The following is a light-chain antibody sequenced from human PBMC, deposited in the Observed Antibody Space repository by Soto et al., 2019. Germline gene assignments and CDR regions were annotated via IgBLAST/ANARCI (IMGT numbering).Light chain of an antibody. CDR1: QSVSSSY. V-gene: IGKV3-20*01. Sequence: ETVMRQSPATLSVSPGERATLSCRASQSVSSSYLAWYQQKPGQAPRLLIYGASSRATGIPDRFSGSGSGTDSTLTISRLEPEDFAVYYCQQYGSSPRTFGQGTKVDI. J-gene: IGKJ1*01. CDR2: GAS. CDR3: QQYGSSPRT.